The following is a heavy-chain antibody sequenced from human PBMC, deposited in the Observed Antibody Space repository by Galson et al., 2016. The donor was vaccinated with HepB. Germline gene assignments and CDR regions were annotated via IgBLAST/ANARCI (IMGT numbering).Heavy chain of an antibody. CDR3: ARDVTAYCGAYCPAPFDS. CDR2: ISYHGRNE. Sequence: SLRLSCAASTFTFGDYGIHWVRQAPGKWLEWVAFISYHGRNEYYADSVKGRFTLSRYNYRNTLYLQMNSLRAADRAVYYCARDVTAYCGAYCPAPFDSWGQGTLVTVSS. V-gene: IGHV3-30*03. D-gene: IGHD2-21*01. J-gene: IGHJ4*02. CDR1: TFTFGDYG.